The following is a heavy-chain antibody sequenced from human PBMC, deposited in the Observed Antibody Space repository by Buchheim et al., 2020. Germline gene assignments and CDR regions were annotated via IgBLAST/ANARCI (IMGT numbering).Heavy chain of an antibody. D-gene: IGHD6-13*01. Sequence: EVQLVESGGGLVQHGGSLRHSCAASGFTFSSDWLRWVRQAPGTGLEWVASIKQDGSEKYYVDSVKGRFNITRDNAKYSLYLQMNSLRAEDTAVYYCARARRSSSWEFDYWGQGTL. CDR3: ARARRSSSWEFDY. V-gene: IGHV3-7*01. CDR2: IKQDGSEK. J-gene: IGHJ4*02. CDR1: GFTFSSDW.